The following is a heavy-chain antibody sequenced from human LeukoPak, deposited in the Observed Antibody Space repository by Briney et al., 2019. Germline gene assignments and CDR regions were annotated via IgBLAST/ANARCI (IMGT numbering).Heavy chain of an antibody. D-gene: IGHD2-15*01. CDR3: ARHSLGYSPWFGP. V-gene: IGHV4-39*01. CDR1: GASIRSSGYN. J-gene: IGHJ5*02. CDR2: IDYSGRT. Sequence: SETLSLTCTVSGASIRSSGYNWGWIRQPPGKELEWIGSIDYSGRTYYNSSLKSRLTISVDTSKNQFSLKLNSVTAADTAVYYCARHSLGYSPWFGPWGQGTLVTVSS.